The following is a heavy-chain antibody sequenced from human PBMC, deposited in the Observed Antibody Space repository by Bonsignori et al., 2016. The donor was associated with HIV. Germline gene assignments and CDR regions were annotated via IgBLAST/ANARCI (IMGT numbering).Heavy chain of an antibody. Sequence: RQAPGKGLEWIGRIYTSGSTNYNPSLKSRVTISVDTSKNQFSLKLSSVTAADTAVYYCATTELGITGGILRYYYYMDVWGKGTTVTVSS. V-gene: IGHV4-61*02. J-gene: IGHJ6*03. D-gene: IGHD7-27*01. CDR3: ATTELGITGGILRYYYYMDV. CDR2: IYTSGST.